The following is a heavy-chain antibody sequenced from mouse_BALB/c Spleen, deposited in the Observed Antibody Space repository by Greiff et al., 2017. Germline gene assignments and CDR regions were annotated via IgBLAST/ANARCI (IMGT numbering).Heavy chain of an antibody. CDR2: ISSGSSTI. V-gene: IGHV5-17*02. CDR1: GFTFSSFG. CDR3: ARDWYGSSSWFAY. J-gene: IGHJ3*01. Sequence: EVHLVESGGGLVQPGGSRKLSCAASGFTFSSFGMHWVRQAPEKGLEWVAYISSGSSTIYYADTVKGRFTISRDNPKNTLFLQMTSLRSEDTAMYYCARDWYGSSSWFAYWGQGTLVTVSA. D-gene: IGHD1-1*01.